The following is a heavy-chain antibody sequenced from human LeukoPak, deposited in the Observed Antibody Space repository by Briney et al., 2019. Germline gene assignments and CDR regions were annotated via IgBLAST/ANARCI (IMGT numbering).Heavy chain of an antibody. CDR1: GFTFSSYW. Sequence: PGGSLRLSCAASGFTFSSYWMHWVRQAPGKGLVWVSRINSDGSSTSYADSVKGRITISRDNAKNTLYLQMNSLRAEDTAVYYCARVAIPGVFYFDYWGQGTLVTVSS. D-gene: IGHD5-18*01. CDR3: ARVAIPGVFYFDY. J-gene: IGHJ4*02. V-gene: IGHV3-74*01. CDR2: INSDGSST.